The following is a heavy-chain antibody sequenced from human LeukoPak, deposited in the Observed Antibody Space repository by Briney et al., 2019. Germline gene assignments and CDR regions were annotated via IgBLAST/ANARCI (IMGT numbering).Heavy chain of an antibody. CDR1: GFTFSSYG. CDR2: ISYDGSNK. D-gene: IGHD5-18*01. CDR3: AKDADTAMLFYFDY. J-gene: IGHJ4*02. V-gene: IGHV3-30*18. Sequence: PGRSLRLSCAASGFTFSSYGMHWVRQAAGKGRGWVGVISYDGSNKYYADSVKGRFTISRDNSKNTLYLQMNSLRAEDTAVYYCAKDADTAMLFYFDYWGQGTLVTVSS.